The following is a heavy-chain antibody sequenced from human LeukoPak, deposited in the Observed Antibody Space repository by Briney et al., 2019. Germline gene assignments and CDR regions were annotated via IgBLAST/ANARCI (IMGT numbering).Heavy chain of an antibody. Sequence: SETLSLTCAVYGGSFSGYCWSWIRQPPGKGLEWIGEINHSGSTNYNPSLKSRVTISVDTSKNQFSLKLSSVTAADTAVYYCARARKDFTIFGVVTVYYFDYWGQGTLVTVSS. CDR3: ARARKDFTIFGVVTVYYFDY. V-gene: IGHV4-34*01. CDR1: GGSFSGYC. D-gene: IGHD3-3*01. J-gene: IGHJ4*02. CDR2: INHSGST.